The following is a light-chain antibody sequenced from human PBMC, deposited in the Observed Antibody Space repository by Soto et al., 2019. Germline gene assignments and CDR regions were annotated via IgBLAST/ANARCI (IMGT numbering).Light chain of an antibody. CDR3: SSYTSSSTV. CDR2: EVS. Sequence: QSALTQPASVSGSPGQSITISCTGTSSDVGGYNYVSWYQQHPGKAPELMIYEVSNRPSGVSNRFSGSKSGNTASLTISGLQAEDEADYYCSSYTSSSTVFGGGTKLPVL. CDR1: SSDVGGYNY. V-gene: IGLV2-14*01. J-gene: IGLJ3*02.